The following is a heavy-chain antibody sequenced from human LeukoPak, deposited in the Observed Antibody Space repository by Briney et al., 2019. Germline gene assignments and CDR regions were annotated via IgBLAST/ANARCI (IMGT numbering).Heavy chain of an antibody. J-gene: IGHJ4*02. CDR2: INAGNGKT. CDR3: ARGYYDLLTGHVVTYYFDY. D-gene: IGHD3-9*01. Sequence: ASVKVSCKASGYTFTNYAVHWVRQAPGQRLKWMGWINAGNGKTNYSQKFQVRVTLTRDTSASTVYMELSSLRSEDTAVYYCARGYYDLLTGHVVTYYFDYWGQGTLVTVSS. CDR1: GYTFTNYA. V-gene: IGHV1-3*01.